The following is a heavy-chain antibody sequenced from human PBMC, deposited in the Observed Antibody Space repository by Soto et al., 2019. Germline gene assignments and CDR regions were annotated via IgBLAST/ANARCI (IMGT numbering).Heavy chain of an antibody. D-gene: IGHD2-21*01. V-gene: IGHV3-21*01. Sequence: EVQLVESGGGLVKPGGSLRLSCAASGFTFNTYDMNWVRQAPGKGLEWVSSITTSSAYIYYADSLKGRITISRDNAKNSQFMQMNSLIAEDTAVYYCVRSGTARLLRHSWFDTWGQGTLVTVSS. CDR2: ITTSSAYI. J-gene: IGHJ5*02. CDR1: GFTFNTYD. CDR3: VRSGTARLLRHSWFDT.